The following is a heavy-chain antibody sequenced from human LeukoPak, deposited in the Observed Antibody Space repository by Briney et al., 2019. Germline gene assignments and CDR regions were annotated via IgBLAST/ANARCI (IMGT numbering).Heavy chain of an antibody. CDR2: IYYSGST. CDR1: GGSISSYY. CDR3: ARGRSVAYYFDY. J-gene: IGHJ4*02. Sequence: PSETLSLTCTVSGGSISSYYWSWIRQPPGKGLEWLGYIYYSGSTNYNPSLKSRVTISVDTSKNQFSLKLSSVTAADTAVYYCARGRSVAYYFDYWGQGTLVTVSS. V-gene: IGHV4-59*01. D-gene: IGHD4-23*01.